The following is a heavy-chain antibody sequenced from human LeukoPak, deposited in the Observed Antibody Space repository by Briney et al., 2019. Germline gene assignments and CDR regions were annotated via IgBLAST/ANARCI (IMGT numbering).Heavy chain of an antibody. CDR3: ARDGGTSHFDY. D-gene: IGHD4-23*01. CDR2: IWYDGSNK. J-gene: IGHJ4*02. CDR1: GFMFSSSG. V-gene: IGHV3-33*01. Sequence: GRSLRLSCAASGFMFSSSGMHWVRQAPGEGLEWVAVIWYDGSNKYSADSVKGRFTISRDNSKNTLYLQMNSLRAEDTAVYYCARDGGTSHFDYWGQGTLVTVSS.